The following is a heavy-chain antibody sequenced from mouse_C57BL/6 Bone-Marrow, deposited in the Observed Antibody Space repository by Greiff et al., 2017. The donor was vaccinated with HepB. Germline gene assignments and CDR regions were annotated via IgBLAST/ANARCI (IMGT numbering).Heavy chain of an antibody. Sequence: VMLVESGGDLVKPGGSLKLSCAASGFTFSSYGMSWVRQTPDKRLEWVATISSGGSYTYYPDSVKGRFTISRDNAKNTLYLQMSSLKSEDTAMYYCASTTVVATWDFDYWGQGTTLTVSS. J-gene: IGHJ2*01. V-gene: IGHV5-6*02. CDR2: ISSGGSYT. CDR1: GFTFSSYG. D-gene: IGHD1-1*01. CDR3: ASTTVVATWDFDY.